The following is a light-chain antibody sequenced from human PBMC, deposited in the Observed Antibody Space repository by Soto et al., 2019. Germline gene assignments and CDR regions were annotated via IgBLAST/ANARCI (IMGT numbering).Light chain of an antibody. V-gene: IGKV3-15*01. CDR2: GAS. J-gene: IGKJ5*01. CDR3: QQYDNWSIN. CDR1: QSVSNN. Sequence: ETVFTQSPGTLSFSPGERATLSCRASQSVSNNYLAWYQQKPGQSPRLLNSGASTRATGIPARFIGSGSGIQFSLPISTLQSEDIAVYACQQYDNWSINFGQGKRLEI.